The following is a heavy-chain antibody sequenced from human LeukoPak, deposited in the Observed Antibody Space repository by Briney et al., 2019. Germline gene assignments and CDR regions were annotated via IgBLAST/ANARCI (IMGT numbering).Heavy chain of an antibody. CDR2: INPSGNST. J-gene: IGHJ4*02. CDR1: GYTFTSYS. V-gene: IGHV1-46*01. CDR3: ARSLRDAGTGY. Sequence: ASVKASCKASGYTFTSYSMHWVRQAPGQGLEWMGIINPSGNSTKYAQKFQGRVTMTRDTSTSTVYMDLSSLRSEDTAVYYCARSLRDAGTGYWGQGTLVTVSS. D-gene: IGHD3/OR15-3a*01.